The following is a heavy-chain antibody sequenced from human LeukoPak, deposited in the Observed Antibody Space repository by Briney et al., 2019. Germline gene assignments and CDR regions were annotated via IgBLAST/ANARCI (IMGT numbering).Heavy chain of an antibody. CDR1: GFSFSGDN. CDR3: PRDLRPAGYAGGDIFHF. J-gene: IGHJ4*02. Sequence: GGSLRLSCAASGFSFSGDNMNWVRQAPGGGLGWVSSISSGSRYIYYVDSVKPRYTVPKHNAKHSLYLQMTSLPAEDTAVYYCPRDLRPAGYAGGDIFHFWRQGPLLPVPS. V-gene: IGHV3-21*01. D-gene: IGHD5-12*01. CDR2: ISSGSRYI.